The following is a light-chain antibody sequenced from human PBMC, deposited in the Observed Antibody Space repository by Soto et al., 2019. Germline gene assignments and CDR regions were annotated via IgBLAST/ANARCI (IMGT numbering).Light chain of an antibody. V-gene: IGKV1-5*03. CDR3: QQYNDASLT. Sequence: DIQMTQSPSTLSASVGDSVTITCRASQSISSWLAWYQQKPGKVPKLLIYKASSLESEVPSRFSGRGSGTEFTLTISSLQPDDFPTYYCQQYNDASLTFGQGTKLEIK. J-gene: IGKJ2*01. CDR1: QSISSW. CDR2: KAS.